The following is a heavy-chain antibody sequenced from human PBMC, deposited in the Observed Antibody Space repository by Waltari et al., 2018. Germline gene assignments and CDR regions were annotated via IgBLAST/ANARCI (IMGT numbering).Heavy chain of an antibody. CDR3: TTVYYGSGNYYNAEV. CDR1: GPPFSRAW. J-gene: IGHJ4*02. D-gene: IGHD3-10*01. Sequence: EVQLVESGGGWVKRGGSLRLYCTASGPPFSRAWMSWVRQAPGKGLGWVTHIKGKTDAETTDYAAPVKGRFTISRDDSKNTLYLQMNSLETDDTAVYYCTTVYYGSGNYYNAEVWGQGTLVTVSS. CDR2: IKGKTDAETT. V-gene: IGHV3-15*01.